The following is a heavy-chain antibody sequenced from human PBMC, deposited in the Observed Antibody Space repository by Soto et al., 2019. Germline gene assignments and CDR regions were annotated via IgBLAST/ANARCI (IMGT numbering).Heavy chain of an antibody. J-gene: IGHJ6*03. D-gene: IGHD2-15*01. CDR1: GYSISSSNW. CDR2: IFYTGSS. CDR3: ARTATGRPNYYYYYIDV. V-gene: IGHV4-28*01. Sequence: SETLSLTCAVSGYSISSSNWWGWIRQPPGKGLEWIGYIFYTGSSYYNPSLKSRVTMSVDTSKNQFSLKVSSVTAVDTAVYYCARTATGRPNYYYYYIDVWGKGTTVTVSS.